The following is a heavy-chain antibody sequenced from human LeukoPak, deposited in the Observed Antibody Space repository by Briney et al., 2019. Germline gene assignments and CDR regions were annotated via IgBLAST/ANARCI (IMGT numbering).Heavy chain of an antibody. CDR3: ARAHTTVVTRRSDAFDI. D-gene: IGHD4-23*01. J-gene: IGHJ3*02. V-gene: IGHV4-30-2*01. CDR1: GGSISSGGYY. CDR2: IYHSGST. Sequence: KSSETLSLTCTVSGGSISSGGYYWSWIRQPPGKGLEWIGYIYHSGSTYYNPSLKSRVTISVDRSKNQFSLKLSSVTAADTAVYYCARAHTTVVTRRSDAFDIWGQGTMVTVSS.